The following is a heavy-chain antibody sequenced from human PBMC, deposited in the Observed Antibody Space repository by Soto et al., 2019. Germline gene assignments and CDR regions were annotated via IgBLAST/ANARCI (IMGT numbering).Heavy chain of an antibody. CDR3: ARDGDGYSFDL. V-gene: IGHV3-48*03. CDR1: GFTLSIYE. D-gene: IGHD2-21*02. J-gene: IGHJ4*02. CDR2: ISSSGSTV. Sequence: GGSLRLSCATSGFTLSIYEMNWVRQAPGKGLEWISYISSSGSTVYYADSVQGRFTISRDNTKNSVSLQMKSLRAEDTGTYYCARDGDGYSFDLWGQGTQVTVSS.